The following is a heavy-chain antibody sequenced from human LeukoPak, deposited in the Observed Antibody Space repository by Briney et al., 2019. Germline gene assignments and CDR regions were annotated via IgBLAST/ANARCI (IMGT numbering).Heavy chain of an antibody. V-gene: IGHV3-21*01. J-gene: IGHJ4*02. Sequence: GGSLRLSCAASGFTFSSYSMNWVRQAPGKGLEWVSSISSSSYIYYADSVKGRFTISRDNAKNSLYLQMNSLRAEDTAVYYCAAEYSYGSTDYWGQGTLVTVSS. CDR2: ISSSSYI. CDR3: AAEYSYGSTDY. CDR1: GFTFSSYS. D-gene: IGHD5-18*01.